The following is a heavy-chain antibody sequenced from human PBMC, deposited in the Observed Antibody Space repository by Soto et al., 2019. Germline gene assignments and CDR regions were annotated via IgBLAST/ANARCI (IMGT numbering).Heavy chain of an antibody. CDR3: AKGTYSSSWYPSHWFDP. D-gene: IGHD6-13*01. V-gene: IGHV3-23*01. Sequence: GESLKISCAASGFTFSSYAMSWVRQAPGKGLEWVSAISGSGGSTYYADSVKGRFTISRDNSKNTLYLQMNSLRAEDTAVYYCAKGTYSSSWYPSHWFDPWGQGTLVTVSS. CDR1: GFTFSSYA. J-gene: IGHJ5*02. CDR2: ISGSGGST.